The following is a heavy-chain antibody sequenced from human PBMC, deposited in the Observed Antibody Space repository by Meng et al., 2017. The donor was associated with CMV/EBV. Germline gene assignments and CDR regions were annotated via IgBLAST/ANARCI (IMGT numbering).Heavy chain of an antibody. CDR3: ARDLRGGFWQKRDYYGMDV. CDR2: ISSSSSYI. Sequence: GGPLRLSCAVSGFTFSSYSMNWVRQAPGKGLEWVSSISSSSSYIYHADSVKGRFTISRDNAKNSLYLQMNSLRAEDTAVYYCARDLRGGFWQKRDYYGMDVWGQGTTVTVSS. V-gene: IGHV3-21*01. CDR1: GFTFSSYS. J-gene: IGHJ6*02. D-gene: IGHD3-10*01.